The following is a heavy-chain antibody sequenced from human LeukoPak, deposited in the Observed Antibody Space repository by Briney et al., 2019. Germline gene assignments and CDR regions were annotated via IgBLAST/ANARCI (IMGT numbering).Heavy chain of an antibody. CDR1: GFTFSSYS. CDR3: ARDIEMAGTGSFDY. J-gene: IGHJ4*02. D-gene: IGHD6-19*01. CDR2: ISSSSSYI. V-gene: IGHV3-21*01. Sequence: GGSLRLSCAASGFTFSSYSMNWVRQAPGKGLEWVSSISSSSSYIYYADSVKGRFTISRDNAKNSLYLQMNSLRAEDTAVYYCARDIEMAGTGSFDYWGQGTLVTVSS.